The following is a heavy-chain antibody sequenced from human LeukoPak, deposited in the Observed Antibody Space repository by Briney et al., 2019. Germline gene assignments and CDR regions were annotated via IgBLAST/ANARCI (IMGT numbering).Heavy chain of an antibody. V-gene: IGHV4-31*03. D-gene: IGHD6-13*01. CDR1: GGSISSGGYY. CDR3: ARRMTTAGYFDY. Sequence: SQTLSLTCTVSGGSISSGGYYWSWIRQHPGKGLEWIGYIYYSGSTFYHPSLESRVTISRDTPKNQFSLKLSFVAAADTALYYCARRMTTAGYFDYWGQGTLVTVSS. J-gene: IGHJ4*02. CDR2: IYYSGST.